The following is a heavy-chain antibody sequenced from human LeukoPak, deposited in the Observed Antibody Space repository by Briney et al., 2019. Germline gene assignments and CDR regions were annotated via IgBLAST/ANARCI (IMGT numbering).Heavy chain of an antibody. CDR2: INPNSGGT. CDR1: GYTFTGYY. CDR3: ASSYYYYYYGMDV. J-gene: IGHJ6*02. V-gene: IGHV1-2*02. Sequence: ASVKVSCKASGYTFTGYYMHWVRQAPGQGLEWMGWINPNSGGTNYAQKFQGRVTITADKSTSAAYMELSSLRSEDTAVYYCASSYYYYYYGMDVWGQGTTVTVSS.